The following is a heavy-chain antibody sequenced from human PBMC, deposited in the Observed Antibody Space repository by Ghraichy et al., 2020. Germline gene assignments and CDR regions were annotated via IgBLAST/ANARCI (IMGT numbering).Heavy chain of an antibody. Sequence: SETLSLTCAVFGGSFSSHYWNWIRQPQGKGLERIGEISYSGTTNYNSTPKSRVTISVETSKNQISLKLSSVTAADSDVYYCSRGRQLFRALDFWGQGTPVTVSS. V-gene: IGHV4-34*01. D-gene: IGHD2-21*01. CDR3: SRGRQLFRALDF. J-gene: IGHJ4*02. CDR2: ISYSGTT. CDR1: GGSFSSHY.